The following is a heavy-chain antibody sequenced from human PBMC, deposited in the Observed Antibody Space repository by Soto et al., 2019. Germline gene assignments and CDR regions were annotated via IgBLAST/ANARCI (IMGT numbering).Heavy chain of an antibody. D-gene: IGHD3-10*01. CDR2: IQYNGYS. CDR3: ARHGFGSIHGLVDV. Sequence: QVQLQESGPGLVKPSETLSLTCTVSGGSITNYYCSWFRQPPGKGLEWIGYIQYNGYSAYNLSLKRRVPMSRDTSKTQFSWMLEPVTATHTAVYYCARHGFGSIHGLVDVWGQGTTVIVSS. V-gene: IGHV4-59*08. J-gene: IGHJ6*02. CDR1: GGSITNYY.